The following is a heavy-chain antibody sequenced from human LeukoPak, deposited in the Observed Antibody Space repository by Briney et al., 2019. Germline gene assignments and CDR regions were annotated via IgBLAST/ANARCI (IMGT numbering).Heavy chain of an antibody. CDR1: KFTFTNYS. J-gene: IGHJ4*02. CDR2: ISGSGGST. Sequence: GGSLRLSCAASKFTFTNYSMNWVRQAPGKGLEWVSAISGSGGSTYYADSVKGRFTISRDNSKNTLYLQMNSLRAEDTAVYYCAKEDSGIAAAGTGDYGGQGTLVTVSS. CDR3: AKEDSGIAAAGTGDY. D-gene: IGHD6-13*01. V-gene: IGHV3-23*01.